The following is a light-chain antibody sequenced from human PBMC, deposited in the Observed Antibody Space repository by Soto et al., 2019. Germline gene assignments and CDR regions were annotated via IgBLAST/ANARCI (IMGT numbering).Light chain of an antibody. Sequence: DIQMTQSPSSLSASVGDRVTITCRASQSISSYLNWYQQKPGKAPKLLIYSASSLQGGVPSRFSGTGSGTDFSLTISCLQPEDFATYYCQQTYTTPYTFGQETRLVIK. J-gene: IGKJ2*01. CDR2: SAS. CDR1: QSISSY. CDR3: QQTYTTPYT. V-gene: IGKV1-39*01.